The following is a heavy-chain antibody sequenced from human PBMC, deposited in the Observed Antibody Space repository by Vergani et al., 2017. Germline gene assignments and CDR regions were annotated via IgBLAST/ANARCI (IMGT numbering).Heavy chain of an antibody. J-gene: IGHJ6*03. D-gene: IGHD5-12*01. Sequence: QVQLQQSGPGLVKPSQTLSLTCAISGYSVSSNSAAWNWIRPSPSRGIEWLGRTYYRSKWYNDYEVSVKSRITINPDTSKNEFSLQLNSVTPEDTAVYYWAISRGYRGYDPPYYYCMDVWGKGTTVTVSS. CDR2: TYYRSKWYN. CDR1: GYSVSSNSAA. CDR3: AISRGYRGYDPPYYYCMDV. V-gene: IGHV6-1*01.